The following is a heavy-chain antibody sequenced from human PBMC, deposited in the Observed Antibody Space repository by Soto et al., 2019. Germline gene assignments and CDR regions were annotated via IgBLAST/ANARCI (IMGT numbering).Heavy chain of an antibody. Sequence: EVQLVQSGAEVKKPGESLKISCKGSGYSFTSYWIGWVRQMPGKGLEWMGIIYPGDSDTRYSPSFQGQVTISADKSISTAYLQWSSLKASDTAMYYCARPDYYDSSGHYLGDYWGQGTLVTVSS. J-gene: IGHJ4*02. CDR2: IYPGDSDT. CDR1: GYSFTSYW. V-gene: IGHV5-51*01. CDR3: ARPDYYDSSGHYLGDY. D-gene: IGHD3-22*01.